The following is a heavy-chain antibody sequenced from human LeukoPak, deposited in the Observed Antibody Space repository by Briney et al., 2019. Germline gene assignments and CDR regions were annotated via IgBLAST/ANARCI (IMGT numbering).Heavy chain of an antibody. J-gene: IGHJ4*02. V-gene: IGHV1-18*01. CDR3: ARTQPLTNYDILTGYSSCFDY. Sequence: GASVKVSCKASGYTFTSYGISWVRQAPGQGLEWMGWISAYNGNTNYAQKLQGRVTMTTDTSTSTAYMELRSLRSDDTAVYYCARTQPLTNYDILTGYSSCFDYWGQGTLVTVSS. CDR1: GYTFTSYG. CDR2: ISAYNGNT. D-gene: IGHD3-9*01.